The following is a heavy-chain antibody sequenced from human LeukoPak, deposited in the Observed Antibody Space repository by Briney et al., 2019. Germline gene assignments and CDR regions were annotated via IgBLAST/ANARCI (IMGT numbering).Heavy chain of an antibody. CDR1: GGSISSYY. CDR2: IYTSGST. V-gene: IGHV4-4*07. D-gene: IGHD3-3*01. Sequence: SETLSLTCTVSGGSISSYYWSWIRQPAGKGLEWIGRIYTSGSTNYNPSLKSRVTMSVDTSKNQFSLKLSSVTAAETAVYYCARDGSTIFGVVISYYFDYWGQGTLVTVSS. J-gene: IGHJ4*02. CDR3: ARDGSTIFGVVISYYFDY.